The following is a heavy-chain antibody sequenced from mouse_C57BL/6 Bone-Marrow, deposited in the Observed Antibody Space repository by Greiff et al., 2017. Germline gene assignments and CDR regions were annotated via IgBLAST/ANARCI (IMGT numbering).Heavy chain of an antibody. CDR3: TTYSPFAY. Sequence: VQLQQSGAELVRPGASVKLSCTASGFNIKDDYMHWVKQRPEQGLEWIGWIDPENGDTEYASKFQGKATITADTSSNTAYLQLSSLTSDDTAVYYCTTYSPFAYWGQGTLVTVSA. CDR2: IDPENGDT. J-gene: IGHJ3*01. CDR1: GFNIKDDY. D-gene: IGHD3-1*01. V-gene: IGHV14-4*01.